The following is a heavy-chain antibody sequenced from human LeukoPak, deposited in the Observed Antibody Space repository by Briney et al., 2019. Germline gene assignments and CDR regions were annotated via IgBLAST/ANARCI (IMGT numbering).Heavy chain of an antibody. Sequence: GGSLRLSCAASGFTFSSYWMSWVRQAPGKGLEWVADIKQDGNRKYYVDSVKGRFTISRDNAKNSLYLQMNSLRAEDTAVYYCARWEYYYDSSGFYYFDYWGQGTLVTVSS. CDR3: ARWEYYYDSSGFYYFDY. CDR1: GFTFSSYW. V-gene: IGHV3-7*01. D-gene: IGHD3-22*01. CDR2: IKQDGNRK. J-gene: IGHJ4*02.